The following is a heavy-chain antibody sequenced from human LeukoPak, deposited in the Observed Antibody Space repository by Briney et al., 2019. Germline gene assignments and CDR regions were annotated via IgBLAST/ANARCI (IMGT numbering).Heavy chain of an antibody. J-gene: IGHJ5*02. CDR2: IYYSGST. Sequence: SETLSLTCTVSGGSISSYYWGWIRQPPGKGLEWIGSIYYSGSTYYNPSLKSRVTISVDTSKNQFSLKLSSVTAADTAVYYCARLGGYSYGSRWFDPWGQGTLVTVSS. D-gene: IGHD5-18*01. CDR1: GGSISSYY. V-gene: IGHV4-39*01. CDR3: ARLGGYSYGSRWFDP.